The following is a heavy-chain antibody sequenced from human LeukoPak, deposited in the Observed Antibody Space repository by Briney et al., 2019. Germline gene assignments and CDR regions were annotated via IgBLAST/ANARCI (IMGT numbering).Heavy chain of an antibody. Sequence: ASVKVSCKASGYTFTSYDINWVRQATGQGREWMGWMNPNSGNTGYAQKFQGRVTMTRNTSISTAYMELSSLRSEDTAVYYCARSAGGPTYYYDSSGYSARYFDLWGRGTLVTVSS. CDR1: GYTFTSYD. D-gene: IGHD3-22*01. J-gene: IGHJ2*01. CDR3: ARSAGGPTYYYDSSGYSARYFDL. CDR2: MNPNSGNT. V-gene: IGHV1-8*01.